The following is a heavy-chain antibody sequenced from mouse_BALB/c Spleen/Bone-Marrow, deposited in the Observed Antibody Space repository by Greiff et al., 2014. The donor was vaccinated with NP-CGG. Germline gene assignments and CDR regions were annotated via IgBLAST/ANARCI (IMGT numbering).Heavy chain of an antibody. Sequence: EVKVVESGPELVKPGASVKMSCKASGYTFTSYVMHWVKQKPGQGLEWIGYINPYNDGTKYNEKFKGKATLTSDKSSSTAYMELSSLTSEDSAVYYCARWVLSRLHFDVWGAGTTVTVSS. CDR3: ARWVLSRLHFDV. D-gene: IGHD1-1*01. CDR2: INPYNDGT. J-gene: IGHJ1*01. CDR1: GYTFTSYV. V-gene: IGHV1-14*01.